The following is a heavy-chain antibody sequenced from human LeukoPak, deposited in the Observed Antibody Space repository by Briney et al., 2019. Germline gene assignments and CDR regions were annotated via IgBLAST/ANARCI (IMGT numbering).Heavy chain of an antibody. CDR2: ISTYNGNT. CDR3: ATAYGSSSSLEY. Sequence: ASVKVSCKASGYTFTSFGLSWVRQAPGQGLEWMGWISTYNGNTIYAQKLQGRVTMTRDTSTSTAYMELRSLRSDDTAVYYCATAYGSSSSLEYWGQGTLVNASS. D-gene: IGHD6-6*01. V-gene: IGHV1-18*01. CDR1: GYTFTSFG. J-gene: IGHJ4*02.